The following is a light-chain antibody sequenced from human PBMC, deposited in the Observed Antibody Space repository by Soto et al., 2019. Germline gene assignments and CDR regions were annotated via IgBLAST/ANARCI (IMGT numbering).Light chain of an antibody. CDR3: QPPSNGPPLFP. J-gene: IGKJ3*01. CDR2: GAS. CDR1: QSVSSN. Sequence: EMGITINPATLSFSPVERATLSCRASQSVSSNLAWYQQKPGQAPRLLIYGASTRATGIPARFSGSGSGTEFTLTITSLQSEDFAVYYCQPPSNGPPLFPFGPGTKVDI. V-gene: IGKV3-15*01.